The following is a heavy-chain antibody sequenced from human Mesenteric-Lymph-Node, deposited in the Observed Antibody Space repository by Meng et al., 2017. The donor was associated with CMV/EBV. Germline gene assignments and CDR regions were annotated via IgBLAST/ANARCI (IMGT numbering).Heavy chain of an antibody. CDR1: GFSFSDYW. Sequence: GGSLRLSCAASGFSFSDYWMTWVRQAPGKGLEWVANINQDGSGEYYVDSVTGRFTISRDNAKNSLYLQMNSLRAEDTAVYYCARGGPPGSWGQGTLVTVSS. V-gene: IGHV3-7*01. CDR3: ARGGPPGS. CDR2: INQDGSGE. J-gene: IGHJ5*02.